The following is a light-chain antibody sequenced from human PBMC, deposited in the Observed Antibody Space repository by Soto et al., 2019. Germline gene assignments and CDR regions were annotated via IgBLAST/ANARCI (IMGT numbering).Light chain of an antibody. CDR2: ESS. J-gene: IGLJ1*01. V-gene: IGLV2-23*01. CDR3: CSYAGGSTYV. Sequence: QSALTQPASVSGSPGQSTTISCTGTSSDVGSYNLVSWYQQHPGKAPKLMIYESSKRPSGVSNRFSGSKSGNTASLTISGLQAEDEADYYCCSYAGGSTYVFGTVTKLTVL. CDR1: SSDVGSYNL.